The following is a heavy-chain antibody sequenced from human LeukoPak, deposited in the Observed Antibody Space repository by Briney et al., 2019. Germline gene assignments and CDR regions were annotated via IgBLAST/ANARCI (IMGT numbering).Heavy chain of an antibody. D-gene: IGHD2-21*02. CDR3: AKIPSRVVVTATP. CDR1: GFTFSSYG. CDR2: LSSSGTTT. V-gene: IGHV3-23*01. J-gene: IGHJ5*02. Sequence: GGSLRLSCAASGFTFSSYGMSWVRQTPGKGLEWVSSLSSSGTTTYYADSVKGRFTISRDNSKNTLYLQINSLRAEDTAVYYCAKIPSRVVVTATPWGQGSLVTVSS.